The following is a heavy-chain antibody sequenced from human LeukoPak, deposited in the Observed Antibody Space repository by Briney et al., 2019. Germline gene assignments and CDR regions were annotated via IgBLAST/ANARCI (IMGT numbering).Heavy chain of an antibody. CDR2: IIPIFGTA. D-gene: IGHD5-18*01. CDR1: GGTFSSYA. J-gene: IGHJ6*02. CDR3: ARAIPPPTAMVRFYYYYGMDV. Sequence: SVKVSCKASGGTFSSYAISWVRQAPGQGLEWMGGIIPIFGTANYAQKFQGRVTITADESTSTAYMELSSLRSEDTAVYYCARAIPPPTAMVRFYYYYGMDVWGQGTTVTVSS. V-gene: IGHV1-69*13.